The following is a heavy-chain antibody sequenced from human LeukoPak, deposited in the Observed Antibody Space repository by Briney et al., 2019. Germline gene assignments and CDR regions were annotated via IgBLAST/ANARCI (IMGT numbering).Heavy chain of an antibody. CDR1: GYTFTGYY. V-gene: IGHV1-2*06. CDR2: INPNSGGT. J-gene: IGHJ5*02. D-gene: IGHD3-22*01. Sequence: GASVKVSCKASGYTFTGYYMRWVRQAPGQGLEWMGRINPNSGGTNYAQKFQGRVTMTRDTSISTAYMELSRLRSDDTAVYYCATSSPQYYYDSEFDPWGQGTLVTVSS. CDR3: ATSSPQYYYDSEFDP.